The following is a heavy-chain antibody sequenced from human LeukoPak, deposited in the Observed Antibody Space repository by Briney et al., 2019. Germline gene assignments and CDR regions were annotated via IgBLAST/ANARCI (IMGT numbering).Heavy chain of an antibody. CDR1: GGSISSYY. V-gene: IGHV4-4*07. CDR2: IYTSGST. J-gene: IGHJ5*02. Sequence: SETLSLTCTVSGGSISSYYWSWIRQPAGKGLERIGRIYTSGSTNYNPSLKSRVTMSVDTSKNQFSLKLSSVTAADTAVYYCAGYCSSTSCSGGANWFDPWGQGTLVTVSS. CDR3: AGYCSSTSCSGGANWFDP. D-gene: IGHD2-2*01.